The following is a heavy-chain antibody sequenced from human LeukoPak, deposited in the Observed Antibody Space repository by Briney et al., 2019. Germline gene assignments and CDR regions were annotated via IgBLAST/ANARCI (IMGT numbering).Heavy chain of an antibody. CDR2: LDPEDGET. J-gene: IGHJ6*02. CDR1: GYTLTELS. D-gene: IGHD2-15*01. Sequence: ASVKVSCKVSGYTLTELSMHWVRQAPGKGLEWMGGLDPEDGETIYAQKFQGRVTMTEDTSTDTAYMELSSLRSEDTAVYYCATRYCSGGSCYVYYYGMDVWGQGTTVTVSS. CDR3: ATRYCSGGSCYVYYYGMDV. V-gene: IGHV1-24*01.